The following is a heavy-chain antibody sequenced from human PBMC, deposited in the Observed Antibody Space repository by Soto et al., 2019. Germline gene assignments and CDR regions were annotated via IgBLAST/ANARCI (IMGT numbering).Heavy chain of an antibody. Sequence: PGGSLRLSCAASGFMFSTYAMTWVRQAPGRGLEWVSTILHDETPFYTDSVKGRFTISRDNVRGTLYLQMNGLRVEDAALYYCAKDLSPTSGQRFFFESWGQGTLVTVSS. CDR3: AKDLSPTSGQRFFFES. J-gene: IGHJ4*02. V-gene: IGHV3-23*01. CDR1: GFMFSTYA. CDR2: ILHDETP. D-gene: IGHD3-10*01.